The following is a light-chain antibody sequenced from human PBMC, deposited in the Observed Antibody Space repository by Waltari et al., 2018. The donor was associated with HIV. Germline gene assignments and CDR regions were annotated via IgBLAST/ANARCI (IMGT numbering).Light chain of an antibody. V-gene: IGLV1-44*01. CDR2: GND. CDR3: AAWDDSLNGGV. CDR1: RAKIGSNP. Sequence: QSVLTQPPSASGTPGQRVTISCSASRAKIGSNPVHWYQHLPGTAPKLLIYGNDQRPSGVPDRFSASRSGTSASLAISGLQSADEADYYCAAWDDSLNGGVFGGGTKLTVL. J-gene: IGLJ3*02.